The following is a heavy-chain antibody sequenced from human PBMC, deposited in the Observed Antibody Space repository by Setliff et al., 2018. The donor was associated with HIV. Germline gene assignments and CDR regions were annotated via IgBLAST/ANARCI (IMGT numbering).Heavy chain of an antibody. V-gene: IGHV4-39*01. J-gene: IGHJ3*02. CDR1: GDSVNDRSYF. CDR2: IFYSGFT. Sequence: PSETLSLTCTVSGDSVNDRSYFWAWIRQPPGKGLEWIGTIFYSGFTYYNPSLKSRVSIAVDTSKNQISLRLSSVTVADTAVYYCARHWDYDRSSSYFRAFDIWGQGTMVTVSS. D-gene: IGHD3-22*01. CDR3: ARHWDYDRSSSYFRAFDI.